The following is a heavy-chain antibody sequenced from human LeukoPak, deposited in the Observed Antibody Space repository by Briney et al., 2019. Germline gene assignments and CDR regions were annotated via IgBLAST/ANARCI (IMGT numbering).Heavy chain of an antibody. V-gene: IGHV3-48*04. J-gene: IGHJ4*02. CDR2: ISSSSSTI. CDR1: GFTFSSYS. D-gene: IGHD5-24*01. Sequence: GGSLRLSCAASGFTFSSYSMNWVRQAPGKGLEWVSYISSSSSTIYYADSVKGRFTISRDNAKNSLYLQMNSLRAEDTAVYYCTTITSAGYLDYWGQGTLVTVSS. CDR3: TTITSAGYLDY.